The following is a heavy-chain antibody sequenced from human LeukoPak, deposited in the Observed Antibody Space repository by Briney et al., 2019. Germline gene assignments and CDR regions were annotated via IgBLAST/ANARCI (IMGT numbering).Heavy chain of an antibody. CDR2: IIPIFGTA. CDR1: GGTFGSYA. D-gene: IGHD1-14*01. Sequence: GASVKVSCKASGGTFGSYAISWVRQAPGQGLEWMGGIIPIFGTANYAQKFQGRVTITRNTSISTAYTELSSLRSEDTAVYYCARVGGITVDAFDIWGQGTMVTVSS. CDR3: ARVGGITVDAFDI. J-gene: IGHJ3*02. V-gene: IGHV1-69*05.